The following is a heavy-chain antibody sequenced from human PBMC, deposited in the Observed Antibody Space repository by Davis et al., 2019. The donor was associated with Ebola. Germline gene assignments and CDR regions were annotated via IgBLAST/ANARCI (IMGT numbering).Heavy chain of an antibody. J-gene: IGHJ6*03. D-gene: IGHD2-2*02. CDR1: GGTFSSYA. CDR3: ARVHLPQDIVVVPAAIENYYYMDV. Sequence: SVKVSCKASGGTFSSYAISWVRQAPGQGLEWMGGIIPILGIANYAQKFQGRVTITADKSTSTAYMELSSLRSEDTAVYYCARVHLPQDIVVVPAAIENYYYMDVWGKGTTVTVSS. CDR2: IIPILGIA. V-gene: IGHV1-69*10.